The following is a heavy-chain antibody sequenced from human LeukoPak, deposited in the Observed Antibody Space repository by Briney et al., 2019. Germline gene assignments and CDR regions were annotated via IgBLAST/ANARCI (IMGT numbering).Heavy chain of an antibody. CDR1: GFTFSSYA. CDR2: ISGSGGTT. J-gene: IGHJ4*02. CDR3: ARYSSSWHYYFDY. Sequence: PGGSLRLSCAASGFTFSSYALSWVRQAPGKGLEWVSGISGSGGTTYFADSVKGRFTISRDNAQNSLYLQMNSLRAEDTAVYYCARYSSSWHYYFDYWGQGTLVTVSS. D-gene: IGHD6-13*01. V-gene: IGHV3-23*01.